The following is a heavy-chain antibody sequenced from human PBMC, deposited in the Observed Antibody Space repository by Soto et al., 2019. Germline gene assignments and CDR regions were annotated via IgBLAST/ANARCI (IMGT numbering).Heavy chain of an antibody. CDR3: ARNFREGHSGVVVAATGYYYYYGMDV. CDR1: GGTFSSSA. D-gene: IGHD2-15*01. V-gene: IGHV1-69*13. J-gene: IGHJ6*02. Sequence: SVKVSCKASGGTFSSSAISWVRQAPGQGLERMGGIIPIFGTANYAQKFQGRVTITADEPTSTADMELSSLRSEDPAVYYCARNFREGHSGVVVAATGYYYYYGMDVWGQETRVTASS. CDR2: IIPIFGTA.